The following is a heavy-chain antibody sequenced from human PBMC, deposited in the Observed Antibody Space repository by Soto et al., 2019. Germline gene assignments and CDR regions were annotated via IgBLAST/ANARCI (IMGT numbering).Heavy chain of an antibody. D-gene: IGHD1-20*01. J-gene: IGHJ4*02. CDR3: AREDCTTGICYGRGIDY. CDR2: IGSDSTST. V-gene: IGHV3-21*02. Sequence: EVQLVESGGGLVKPGGSLKLSCVVSGFTCSTHSMNWVRQAPGKGLEWVSSIGSDSTSTYYADSVKGRFIISRDNAKNSLYMEMNSLRAEDTAVYYCAREDCTTGICYGRGIDYWTQGTLVTVSS. CDR1: GFTCSTHS.